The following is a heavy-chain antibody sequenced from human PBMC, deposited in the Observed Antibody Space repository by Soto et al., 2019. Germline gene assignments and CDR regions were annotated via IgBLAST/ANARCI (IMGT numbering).Heavy chain of an antibody. Sequence: GESLKISCAASGFTFSSYAMSWVRQAPGKGLEWVSAISGSGGSTYYADSVKGRFTISRDNSKNTLYLQMNSLRAEDTAVYYCAKLEDIVVVVAAPDAFDIWGQGTMVTVSS. D-gene: IGHD2-15*01. CDR3: AKLEDIVVVVAAPDAFDI. V-gene: IGHV3-23*01. CDR1: GFTFSSYA. J-gene: IGHJ3*02. CDR2: ISGSGGST.